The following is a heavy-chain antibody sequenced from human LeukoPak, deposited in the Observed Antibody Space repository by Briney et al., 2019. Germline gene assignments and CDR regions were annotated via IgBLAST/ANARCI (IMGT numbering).Heavy chain of an antibody. D-gene: IGHD5-12*01. J-gene: IGHJ4*02. V-gene: IGHV3-30*19. CDR2: ISYDGSNK. CDR3: AREYIVAPITAYYFDY. Sequence: PGGSLRLSCAASGFTFSSYGMHWVRQAPGKGLEWVAVISYDGSNKYYADSVKGRFTISRDNSKNTLYLQMNSLRAEDTAVYYCAREYIVAPITAYYFDYWGQGTLVTVSS. CDR1: GFTFSSYG.